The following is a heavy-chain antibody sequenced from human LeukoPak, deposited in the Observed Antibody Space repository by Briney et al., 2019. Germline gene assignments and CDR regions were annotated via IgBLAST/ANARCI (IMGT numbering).Heavy chain of an antibody. CDR1: GGTFSSYA. CDR2: IIPIFGTA. J-gene: IGHJ6*02. D-gene: IGHD3-22*01. V-gene: IGHV1-69*13. Sequence: SVNVSCTASGGTFSSYAISWVRQAPGQGLEWMGGIIPIFGTANYAQKFQGRVTITADESTSTAYMELSSLRSEDTAVYYCARTHDSSGYYPYYYYGMDVWGQGTTVTVSS. CDR3: ARTHDSSGYYPYYYYGMDV.